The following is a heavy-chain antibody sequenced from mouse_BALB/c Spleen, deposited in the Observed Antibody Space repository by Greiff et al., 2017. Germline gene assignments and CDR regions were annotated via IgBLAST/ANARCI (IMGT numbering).Heavy chain of an antibody. CDR3: ARKLIYYGSSFYYAMDY. V-gene: IGHV14-3*02. CDR2: IDPANGNT. D-gene: IGHD1-1*01. J-gene: IGHJ4*01. CDR1: GFNIKDTY. Sequence: EVQLQQSGAELVKPGASVKLSCTASGFNIKDTYMHWVKQRPEQGLEWIGRIDPANGNTKYDPKFQGKATITADTSSNTAYLQRSSLTSEDTAVYYCARKLIYYGSSFYYAMDYWGQGTSVTGSS.